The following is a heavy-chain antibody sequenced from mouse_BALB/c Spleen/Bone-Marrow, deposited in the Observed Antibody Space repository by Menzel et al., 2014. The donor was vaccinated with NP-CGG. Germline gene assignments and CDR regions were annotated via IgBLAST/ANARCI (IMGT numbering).Heavy chain of an antibody. CDR1: GYAFSGYW. CDR3: ARGGISVDY. J-gene: IGHJ2*01. V-gene: IGHV1-80*01. CDR2: IYPGDGDT. Sequence: QVQLKQSGAELVRPGSSVKISCKASGYAFSGYWMNWVKQRPGQGLEWTGQIYPGDGDTDYNGKFKGKATLTADKSSSTAYMQLSSLTSEDSAVYFCARGGISVDYWGQGTTLTVSS.